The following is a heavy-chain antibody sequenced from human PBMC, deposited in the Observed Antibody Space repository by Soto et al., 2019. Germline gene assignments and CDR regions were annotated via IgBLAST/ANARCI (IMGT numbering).Heavy chain of an antibody. CDR2: IIPIFGTA. D-gene: IGHD3-10*01. CDR3: ASTRGVLIKYYFDY. CDR1: GCTFSSYA. V-gene: IGHV1-69*13. Sequence: SVKVSCKASGCTFSSYAISWVRQAPGQGLEWMGGIIPIFGTANYAQKFQGRVTITADESTSTAYMELSSLRSEDTAVYYCASTRGVLIKYYFDYWGQGTVVTVSS. J-gene: IGHJ4*02.